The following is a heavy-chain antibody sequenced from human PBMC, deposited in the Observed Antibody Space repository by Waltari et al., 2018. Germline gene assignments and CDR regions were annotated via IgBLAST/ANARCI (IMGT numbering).Heavy chain of an antibody. CDR1: GFTVSSNY. V-gene: IGHV3-66*01. CDR3: ARARYDSGNWFDP. CDR2: IYSGGST. D-gene: IGHD3-22*01. J-gene: IGHJ5*02. Sequence: EVQLVESGGGLVQPGGSLRLSCAASGFTVSSNYMSWVRQAPGKGLEWVSVIYSGGSTYYADAVKGRFTISRDNSKNTLYLQMNSLRAEDTAVYYCARARYDSGNWFDPWGQGTLVTVSS.